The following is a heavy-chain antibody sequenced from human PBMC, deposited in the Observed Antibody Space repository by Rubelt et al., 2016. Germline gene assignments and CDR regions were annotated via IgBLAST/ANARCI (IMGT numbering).Heavy chain of an antibody. V-gene: IGHV1-46*01. Sequence: QVQLVQSGAEVKKPGASVKVSCKASGYTFTSYYMHWVRKAPGQGLGWMGIINPSGGSTSYAKKFPGIVTMPRDTATRAVDMELSSLRSEDTAVYYCASAPVTAMGTAFVDSCGQGTLVTVSS. CDR3: ASAPVTAMGTAFVDS. CDR1: GYTFTSYY. CDR2: INPSGGST. J-gene: IGHJ4*02. D-gene: IGHD5-18*01.